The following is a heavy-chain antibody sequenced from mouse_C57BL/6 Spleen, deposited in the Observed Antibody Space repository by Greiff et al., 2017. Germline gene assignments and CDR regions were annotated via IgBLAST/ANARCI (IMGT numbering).Heavy chain of an antibody. V-gene: IGHV1-52*01. CDR3: ARGGVTTETWFAY. J-gene: IGHJ3*01. Sequence: VQLQQPGAELVRPGSSVTLSCKASGYTFTSYWMHWVKQRPIQGLEWIGNIDPSDSETHYNQKFKDKATLTVDKSSSPAYMQLRSLTAEDSAVYYCARGGVTTETWFAYWGQGTLVTVSA. CDR1: GYTFTSYW. CDR2: IDPSDSET. D-gene: IGHD2-2*01.